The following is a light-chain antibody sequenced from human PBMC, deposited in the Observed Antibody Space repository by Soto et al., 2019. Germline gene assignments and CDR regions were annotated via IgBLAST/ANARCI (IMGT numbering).Light chain of an antibody. Sequence: EIVMTQSPATLSVSPGGRVTLSCRASQSVSSNLAWYQQTPGQAPRLLIYGASTRATGIPARFSGSGSGTEFTLTIDSLQSEDFAVSYCQHYNNWPPKTFGQGTKVDIK. CDR2: GAS. J-gene: IGKJ1*01. CDR1: QSVSSN. CDR3: QHYNNWPPKT. V-gene: IGKV3-15*01.